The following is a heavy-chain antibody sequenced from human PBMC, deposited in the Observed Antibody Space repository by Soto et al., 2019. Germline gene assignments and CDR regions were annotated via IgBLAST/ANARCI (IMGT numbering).Heavy chain of an antibody. Sequence: SETLSLTCAVYGGSFSGYYWSWIRQPPGKGLEWIGEINHSGSTNYNPPLKSRVTISVDTSKNQFSLKLSSVTAADTAVYYCARGPYGSGYFPYQGYYYYGMDVWGQGTTVTVSS. J-gene: IGHJ6*02. D-gene: IGHD3-3*01. V-gene: IGHV4-34*01. CDR2: INHSGST. CDR1: GGSFSGYY. CDR3: ARGPYGSGYFPYQGYYYYGMDV.